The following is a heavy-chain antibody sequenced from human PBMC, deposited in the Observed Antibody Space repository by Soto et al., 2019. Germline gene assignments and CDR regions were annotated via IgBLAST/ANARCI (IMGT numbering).Heavy chain of an antibody. Sequence: VKVSCKASGYTFTGYYMHWVRQAPGQGLEWMGWINPNSGDTNYAQKFQGRVTMTRDTSISTAYMELSRLRSDDTAVYYCARAREYSSSWPPFDYWGQGTLVTVSS. CDR3: ARAREYSSSWPPFDY. D-gene: IGHD6-13*01. J-gene: IGHJ4*02. V-gene: IGHV1-2*02. CDR2: INPNSGDT. CDR1: GYTFTGYY.